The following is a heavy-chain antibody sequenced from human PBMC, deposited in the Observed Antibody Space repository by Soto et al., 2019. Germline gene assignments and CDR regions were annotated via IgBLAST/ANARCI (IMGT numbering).Heavy chain of an antibody. CDR1: YGSISSYY. Sequence: PSETLSLTCPFSYGSISSYYWSWILQPPGKGLEWIGYIYYSGSTNYNPSLKSRVTISVDTSKNQFSLKLSSVTAADTAVYYCARSWTPTLPPLSFEPWGQGTLVTVSS. CDR2: IYYSGST. D-gene: IGHD2-15*01. V-gene: IGHV4-59*01. J-gene: IGHJ5*02. CDR3: ARSWTPTLPPLSFEP.